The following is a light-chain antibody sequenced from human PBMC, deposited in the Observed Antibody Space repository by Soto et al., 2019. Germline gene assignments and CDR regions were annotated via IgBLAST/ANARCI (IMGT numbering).Light chain of an antibody. V-gene: IGKV3-20*01. J-gene: IGKJ3*01. CDR2: GAS. CDR1: QSVPSDW. Sequence: EIVLTQSPGTLSLSPGERATLSCRASQSVPSDWLAWYRHKPGQAPRLLIYGASSRATGVPDRVSGSGSGTDFTLTINRLEPEDFATYYCQHLNNYPPFTFGPGTKVDLE. CDR3: QHLNNYPPFT.